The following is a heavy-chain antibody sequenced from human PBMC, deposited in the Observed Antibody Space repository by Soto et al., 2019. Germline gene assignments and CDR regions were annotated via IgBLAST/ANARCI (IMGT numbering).Heavy chain of an antibody. J-gene: IGHJ4*02. CDR1: VGSISSSSYY. CDR2: IYYSGSN. Sequence: QLQLQESCPGLVKPSETLSLTCTVSVGSISSSSYYWGWIRQPPGKGLEWIVSIYYSGSNYYNPSLKSRVTISVDTSKNQFSLKLSSVTAADTAVYYCARQGEWLVFDYWGQGTLVTVSS. D-gene: IGHD6-19*01. V-gene: IGHV4-39*01. CDR3: ARQGEWLVFDY.